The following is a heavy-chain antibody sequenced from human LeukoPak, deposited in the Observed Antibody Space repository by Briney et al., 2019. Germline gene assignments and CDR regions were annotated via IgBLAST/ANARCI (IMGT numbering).Heavy chain of an antibody. V-gene: IGHV1-8*01. J-gene: IGHJ4*02. CDR3: ARAGGYCGRISCPYYFDY. D-gene: IGHD2-15*01. CDR1: GYTFTSYD. Sequence: GASVNVSCKASGYTFTSYDINWVGQATGQGLEWMGWMNPNSGNTGYAQKFQDRVTMTRNTSISTAYMELSSLRSEDTAVYYCARAGGYCGRISCPYYFDYWGQGSLVAVSS. CDR2: MNPNSGNT.